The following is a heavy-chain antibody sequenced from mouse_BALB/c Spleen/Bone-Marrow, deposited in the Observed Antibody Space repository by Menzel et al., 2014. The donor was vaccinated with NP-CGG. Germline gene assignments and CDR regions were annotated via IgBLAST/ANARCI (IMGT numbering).Heavy chain of an antibody. CDR2: INSNGGST. CDR1: GFTFSSYY. CDR3: ARQRAGTLLYY. J-gene: IGHJ2*01. Sequence: EVQGVESGGGLVKLGGSLKLSCAASGFTFSSYYMSWVRQTPEKRLELVAAINSNGGSTYYPDTVKGRFTISRDNAKNTLYLQMSSLKSEDTALYYCARQRAGTLLYYWGQGTTLTVSS. V-gene: IGHV5-6-2*01. D-gene: IGHD3-3*01.